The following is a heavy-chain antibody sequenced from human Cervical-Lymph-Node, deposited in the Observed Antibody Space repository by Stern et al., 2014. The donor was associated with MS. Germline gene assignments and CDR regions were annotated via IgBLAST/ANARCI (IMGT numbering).Heavy chain of an antibody. CDR3: ARAYYDGGNDHFSAEYFRH. V-gene: IGHV1-8*01. CDR2: MNPSTGDT. CDR1: GYTFVGYD. D-gene: IGHD3-22*01. J-gene: IGHJ1*01. Sequence: QVQLVQSGAEVKKPGASVQVSCKASGYTFVGYDLHWVRQATGQGLEWMGLMNPSTGDTGFAQRFQGRVIMTRNTSISTAYMELTSLRSEDTAVYYCARAYYDGGNDHFSAEYFRHWGQGTLVTVSS.